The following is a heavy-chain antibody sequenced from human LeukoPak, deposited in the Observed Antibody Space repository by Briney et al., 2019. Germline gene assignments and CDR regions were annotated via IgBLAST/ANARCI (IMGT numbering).Heavy chain of an antibody. Sequence: SETLSLTCTVSGGSISSSSYYWGWIRQPPGKGLEWMGSIYYSGSTYYNPSLKSRVTISVDTSKNQFSLKLSSVTAADTAVYYCARGTELGIFAVFAFDIWGQGTMVTVSS. D-gene: IGHD7-27*01. CDR1: GGSISSSSYY. CDR3: ARGTELGIFAVFAFDI. CDR2: IYYSGST. V-gene: IGHV4-39*07. J-gene: IGHJ3*02.